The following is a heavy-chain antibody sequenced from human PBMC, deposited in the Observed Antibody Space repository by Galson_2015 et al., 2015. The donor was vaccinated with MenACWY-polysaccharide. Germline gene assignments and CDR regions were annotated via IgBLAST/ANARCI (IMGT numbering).Heavy chain of an antibody. D-gene: IGHD5-18*01. CDR2: INSDGGYT. CDR3: ARRREDSYGYYYYGMDV. J-gene: IGHJ6*02. V-gene: IGHV3-74*01. Sequence: SLRLSCAASGFSFSAYWMHWVRQAPGKGLEWVSRINSDGGYTNYADSVKGRFTISRDNTKNTLYLQVSSLRAEDTAVYYCARRREDSYGYYYYGMDVWGQGTTVTVSS. CDR1: GFSFSAYW.